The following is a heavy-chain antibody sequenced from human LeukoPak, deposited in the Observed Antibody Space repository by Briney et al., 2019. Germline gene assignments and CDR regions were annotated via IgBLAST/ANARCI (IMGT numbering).Heavy chain of an antibody. V-gene: IGHV3-30*09. D-gene: IGHD3-22*01. CDR1: GFTFSSYA. Sequence: GGSLRLSCAASGFTFSSYAMHWVRQAPGKGLEWVAVISYDRSNKYYADSVKGRFAISRDNSKNTLYLQMNSLRAEDTAVYYCARTGSEWLLLVDYWGQGTLVTVSS. CDR3: ARTGSEWLLLVDY. CDR2: ISYDRSNK. J-gene: IGHJ4*02.